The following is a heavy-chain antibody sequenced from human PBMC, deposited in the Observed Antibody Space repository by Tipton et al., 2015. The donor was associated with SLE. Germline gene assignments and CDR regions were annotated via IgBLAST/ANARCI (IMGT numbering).Heavy chain of an antibody. D-gene: IGHD5-24*01. CDR2: FYTSGST. V-gene: IGHV4-61*09. J-gene: IGHJ6*02. CDR3: ATASMVHGYRYDGMNV. CDR1: GGSISATCYY. Sequence: TLSLTCTVSGGSISATCYYWSWIRQPAGKGLDWIGHFYTSGSTHYNPSLKSRVTISVGTSKNQISLKLTSVTAADTGVYYCATASMVHGYRYDGMNVWGQGTTVTVSS.